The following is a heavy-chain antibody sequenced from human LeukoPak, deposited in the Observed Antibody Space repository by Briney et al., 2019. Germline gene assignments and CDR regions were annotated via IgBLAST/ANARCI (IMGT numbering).Heavy chain of an antibody. CDR3: ARNGGSGTYYDGSFDY. Sequence: SETLCLTCTVSGGSISSYYWSWIRQSAGKGLEWIGRIYTSGSTNYNPSLKSRVTMSVDTSKNQFSLKLSSVTAADTAVYYCARNGGSGTYYDGSFDYWGQGTLVTVSS. CDR1: GGSISSYY. V-gene: IGHV4-4*07. D-gene: IGHD1-26*01. J-gene: IGHJ4*02. CDR2: IYTSGST.